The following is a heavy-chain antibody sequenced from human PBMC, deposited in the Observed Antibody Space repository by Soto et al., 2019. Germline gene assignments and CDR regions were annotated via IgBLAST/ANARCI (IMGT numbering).Heavy chain of an antibody. Sequence: EVQLLESGGGLVQPGGSLRLSCAASGFAFSSYAMSWVRQAPGKGLEWVSAISGSGGSTSYADSVKGRFTFSRDNSKNTLYLQMNSLRAEDSAVYYCAKAWYGDDYYYYAVDVWGQGTTVTVSS. CDR3: AKAWYGDDYYYYAVDV. CDR2: ISGSGGST. V-gene: IGHV3-23*01. D-gene: IGHD4-17*01. CDR1: GFAFSSYA. J-gene: IGHJ6*02.